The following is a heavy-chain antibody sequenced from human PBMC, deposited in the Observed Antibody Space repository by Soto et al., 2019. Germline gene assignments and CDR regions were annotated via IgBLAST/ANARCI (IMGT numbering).Heavy chain of an antibody. CDR1: GFTVSSNY. CDR2: IYSGGST. Sequence: EVQLVESGGGLVQPGGSLRLSCAASGFTVSSNYMSWVRQAPGKGLEWVSVIYSGGSTYYADSVKGRFTISRDHSKNTLYLQMNSLRAEDTAVYYCARDRRTVYGMDVWGEGTTVTVAS. D-gene: IGHD4-17*01. V-gene: IGHV3-66*01. CDR3: ARDRRTVYGMDV. J-gene: IGHJ6*01.